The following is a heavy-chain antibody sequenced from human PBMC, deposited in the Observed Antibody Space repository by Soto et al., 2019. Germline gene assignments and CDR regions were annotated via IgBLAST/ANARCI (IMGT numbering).Heavy chain of an antibody. CDR2: ISSSSSYI. Sequence: EVQLVESGGGLVKPGGSLRLSCAASGFTFSSYSMNWVRQAPGKGLEWVSSISSSSSYIYYADSVKGRFTISRDNAKNSLYLQMNSLRAEDTAMYYCARDPAGDYGSFDYWGQGTLVTVSS. J-gene: IGHJ4*02. V-gene: IGHV3-21*01. CDR3: ARDPAGDYGSFDY. D-gene: IGHD4-17*01. CDR1: GFTFSSYS.